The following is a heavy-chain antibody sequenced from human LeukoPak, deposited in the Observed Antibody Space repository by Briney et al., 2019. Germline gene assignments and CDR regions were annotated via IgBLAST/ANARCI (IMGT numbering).Heavy chain of an antibody. CDR3: AREYSSSTGFDY. J-gene: IGHJ4*02. Sequence: KPSETLSLTCGVSGYAISSGYYWGWIRQPPGKGLEWIGSLHHSGSTYYSPSLKSRVTISLDTSKNQFSLKLSSVTAADTAVYYCAREYSSSTGFDYWGQGTLVTVSS. V-gene: IGHV4-38-2*02. CDR1: GYAISSGYY. CDR2: LHHSGST. D-gene: IGHD6-6*01.